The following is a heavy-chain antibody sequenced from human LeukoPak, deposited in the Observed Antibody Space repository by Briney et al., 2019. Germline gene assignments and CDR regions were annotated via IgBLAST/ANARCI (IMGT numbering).Heavy chain of an antibody. CDR2: IYQSGST. CDR3: APPDYGDYVFYY. CDR1: GASVSSVGYS. D-gene: IGHD4-17*01. J-gene: IGHJ4*02. V-gene: IGHV4-30-2*01. Sequence: SETLSLTCVVSGASVSSVGYSWSWIRQPPGKGLEWIGYIYQSGSTYYNPSLKSRVTISVDTSKNQFSLKLSSVTAADTAVYYCAPPDYGDYVFYYWGQGTLVTVSS.